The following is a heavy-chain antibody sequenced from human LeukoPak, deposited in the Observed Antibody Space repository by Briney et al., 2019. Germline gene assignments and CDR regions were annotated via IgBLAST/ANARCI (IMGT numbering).Heavy chain of an antibody. CDR2: IYHSGST. CDR3: ARGVTIFGVVRGAFDI. J-gene: IGHJ3*02. CDR1: GGSISSGGYY. V-gene: IGHV4-30-2*01. Sequence: SQTLSLTCTVSGGSISSGGYYWSWIRQPPGKGLEWIGYIYHSGSTYYNPSLKSRVTISVDRSKNQFSLKLRSVTTADTAVYYCARGVTIFGVVRGAFDIWGQGTMVTVSS. D-gene: IGHD3-3*01.